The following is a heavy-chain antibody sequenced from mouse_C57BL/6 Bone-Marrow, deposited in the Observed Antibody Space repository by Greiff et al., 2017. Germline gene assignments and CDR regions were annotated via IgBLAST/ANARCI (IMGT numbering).Heavy chain of an antibody. D-gene: IGHD2-4*01. Sequence: EVQLQESGPGLVKPSQSLSLTCSVTGYSITSGYYWNWIRQFPGNKLEWMGYISSDGSNNYNPSLKNPISITRDPSKNQFVLKLNSVTTEDTATYYCARDAYDYDSFAYWGQGTLVTVSA. CDR3: ARDAYDYDSFAY. CDR1: GYSITSGYY. J-gene: IGHJ3*01. V-gene: IGHV3-6*01. CDR2: ISSDGSN.